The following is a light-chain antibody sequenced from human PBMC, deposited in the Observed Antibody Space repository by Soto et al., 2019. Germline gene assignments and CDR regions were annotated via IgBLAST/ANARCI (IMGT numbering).Light chain of an antibody. CDR3: VLYMGNGIWV. J-gene: IGLJ3*02. CDR2: TTN. V-gene: IGLV8-61*01. Sequence: QAVVTQEPSFSVSPGGTVTRTCGLNSGSVSTAYYPSWYQQTPGQAPRTLIYTTNTRSSGVPDRFSGSILGNKAALSITGAQADDESDYYCVLYMGNGIWVFGGGTKLTVL. CDR1: SGSVSTAYY.